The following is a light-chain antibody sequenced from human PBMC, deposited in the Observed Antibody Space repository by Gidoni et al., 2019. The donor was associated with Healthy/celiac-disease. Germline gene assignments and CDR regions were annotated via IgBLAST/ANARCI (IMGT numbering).Light chain of an antibody. CDR2: GAS. J-gene: IGKJ3*01. Sequence: EIVLTPSPGTLSLSPGERATLSCRASQSVRSSYLAWYQQKPGQAPRLLIYGASSRATGIPDRFSGSGSGTDFTLTISRLEPEDFAVYYCQQYGSSGFTFXPXTKVDIK. CDR1: QSVRSSY. V-gene: IGKV3-20*01. CDR3: QQYGSSGFT.